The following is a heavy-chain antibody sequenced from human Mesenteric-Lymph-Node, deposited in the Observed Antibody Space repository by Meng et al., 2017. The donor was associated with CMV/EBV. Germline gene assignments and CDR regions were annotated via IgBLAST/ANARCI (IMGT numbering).Heavy chain of an antibody. CDR3: ARDLTFSGPFDS. CDR1: GFTFSTSE. V-gene: IGHV3-48*03. Sequence: GESLKISCAASGFTFSTSEMNWVRQPPGKGLEWVSYISSSGSVIYYTDSVRGRFTISRDNAKSSLYLQMNSLRAEDTAVYYCARDLTFSGPFDSWGQGTLVTVSS. D-gene: IGHD6-19*01. CDR2: ISSSGSVI. J-gene: IGHJ4*02.